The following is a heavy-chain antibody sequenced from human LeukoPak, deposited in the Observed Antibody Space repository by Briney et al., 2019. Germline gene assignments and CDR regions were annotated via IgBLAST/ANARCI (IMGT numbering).Heavy chain of an antibody. CDR1: GFTFSGSA. D-gene: IGHD3-3*01. V-gene: IGHV3-73*01. J-gene: IGHJ4*02. CDR3: AKDFWSGYYSGYFDY. Sequence: GGSLRLSCAASGFTFSGSAMHWVRQASGKGLEWVGRIRSKANSYATAYAASVKGRFTISRDDSKNTAYLQMNSLRAEDTAVYYCAKDFWSGYYSGYFDYWGQGTLVTVSS. CDR2: IRSKANSYAT.